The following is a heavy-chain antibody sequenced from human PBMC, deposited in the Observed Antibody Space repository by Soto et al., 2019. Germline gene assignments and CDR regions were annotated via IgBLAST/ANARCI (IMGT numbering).Heavy chain of an antibody. CDR2: VKSKADGGTA. D-gene: IGHD3-3*01. V-gene: IGHV3-15*07. CDR1: GFSITNTW. CDR3: NSYPDFWGGHTPL. J-gene: IGHJ4*02. Sequence: EVQLVESGGGLVQPGGSLRLSCAASGFSITNTWMHWVRQAPGKGVERVGRVKSKADGGTADYAAPVKGRFTVSRDDSKNTQYLQMNSMKMEDTAVYYCNSYPDFWGGHTPLWGQGTLLTVSS.